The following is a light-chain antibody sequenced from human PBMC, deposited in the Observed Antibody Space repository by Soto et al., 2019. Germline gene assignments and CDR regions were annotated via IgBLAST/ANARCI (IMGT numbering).Light chain of an antibody. CDR1: QGISSY. Sequence: DIQMTQSPSSLSASVGDRVTVTCRASQGISSYLAWYQQKPGKVPKLLIFAASTLQPGVPYRFSGSGSGTDFTLTIRSLQPEDVATYYCQKYDSASSPTFVGGTKVEIK. CDR3: QKYDSASSPT. CDR2: AAS. J-gene: IGKJ4*01. V-gene: IGKV1-27*01.